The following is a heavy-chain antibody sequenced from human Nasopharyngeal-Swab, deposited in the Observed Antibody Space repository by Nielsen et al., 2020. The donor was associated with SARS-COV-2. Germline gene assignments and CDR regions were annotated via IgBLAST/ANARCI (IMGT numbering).Heavy chain of an antibody. CDR2: IRSNANGGAP. Sequence: GGSLRLSCTTSGFTFGDYAMSWFRQAPGKGPEWVAFIRSNANGGAPEYAASVKGRFTFSRDGAESVAYLQMNSLETEDTGVYYCARSVGSFYGQGAFDIWGQGTMVTVSS. J-gene: IGHJ3*02. D-gene: IGHD1-26*01. V-gene: IGHV3-49*01. CDR3: ARSVGSFYGQGAFDI. CDR1: GFTFGDYA.